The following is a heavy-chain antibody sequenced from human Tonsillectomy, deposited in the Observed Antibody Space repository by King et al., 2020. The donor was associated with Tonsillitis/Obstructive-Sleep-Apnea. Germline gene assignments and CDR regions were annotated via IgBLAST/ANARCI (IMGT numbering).Heavy chain of an antibody. V-gene: IGHV3-23*04. CDR2: ITGSCDKT. J-gene: IGHJ4*02. D-gene: IGHD3-10*01. CDR3: ANGVPLMF. CDR1: GFTFNTYA. Sequence: VQLVESGGDLVQPGGSLRLTCAASGFTFNTYAMTWVRQAPGKGLESVSTITGSCDKTYYADSVKGRFTISRDNSKNTLYLQMNSLRAEDTAVYFCANGVPLMFWGQGTLVTVSS.